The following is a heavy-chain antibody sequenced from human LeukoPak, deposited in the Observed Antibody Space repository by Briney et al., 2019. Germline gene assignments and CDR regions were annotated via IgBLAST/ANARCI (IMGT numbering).Heavy chain of an antibody. CDR2: ISSSGSTI. CDR1: GFTFSSYE. V-gene: IGHV3-48*03. D-gene: IGHD5-18*01. J-gene: IGHJ6*03. Sequence: GGSLRLSRAASGFTFSSYEMNWVRQAPGKGLEWVSYISSSGSTIYYADSVKGRFTISRDNAKNSLYLQMNSLRAEDTAVYYCARGDTAMDFYYYMNVWGKGTTVTISS. CDR3: ARGDTAMDFYYYMNV.